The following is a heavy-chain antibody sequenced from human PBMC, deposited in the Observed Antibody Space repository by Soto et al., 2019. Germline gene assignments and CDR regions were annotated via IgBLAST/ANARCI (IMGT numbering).Heavy chain of an antibody. CDR3: ITVGGKYYARFDY. J-gene: IGHJ4*02. Sequence: EVQLVESGGGLVKLGGSLRISCAASGFTFSNAWMSWVRQAPGKGLEWVGRIKSESDGGTTDYAAPVKGRFTISRDDSKNTLFLQMNSLETEDTAVYFCITVGGKYYARFDYWGQGTLVTVSS. V-gene: IGHV3-15*01. D-gene: IGHD1-26*01. CDR1: GFTFSNAW. CDR2: IKSESDGGTT.